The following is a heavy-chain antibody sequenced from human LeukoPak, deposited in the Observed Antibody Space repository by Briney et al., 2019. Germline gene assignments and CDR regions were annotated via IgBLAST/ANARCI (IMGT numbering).Heavy chain of an antibody. CDR2: MNPNSGYT. J-gene: IGHJ5*02. CDR1: GYTFTNYD. D-gene: IGHD3-10*02. CDR3: ARAPDNYVHWGDP. V-gene: IGHV1-8*02. Sequence: ASVKVSCKAAGYTFTNYDINWLREATRQGIEWVGWMNPNSGYTGYAKKFQGRVTMTRNTSISTAYMELSSLTSEDTAVYYCARAPDNYVHWGDPWCQGTLVTVSS.